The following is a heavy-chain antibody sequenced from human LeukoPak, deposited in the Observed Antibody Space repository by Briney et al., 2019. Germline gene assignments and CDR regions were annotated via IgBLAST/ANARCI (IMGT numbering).Heavy chain of an antibody. Sequence: GGSLRLSCAASGFTFSSYEMNWVRQAPGKGLEWVSHISSSGSSKNYADSVKGRFTISRDNAKNSLYLQMNSLRAEDTAMYYCARDLYRIVVVPHYFDYWGQGTLVTVSS. CDR3: ARDLYRIVVVPHYFDY. J-gene: IGHJ4*02. CDR1: GFTFSSYE. CDR2: ISSSGSSK. D-gene: IGHD3-22*01. V-gene: IGHV3-48*03.